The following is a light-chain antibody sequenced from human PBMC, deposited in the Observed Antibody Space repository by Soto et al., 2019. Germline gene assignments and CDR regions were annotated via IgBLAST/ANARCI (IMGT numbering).Light chain of an antibody. V-gene: IGLV1-40*01. CDR1: TSNIGAGYD. CDR2: SHN. Sequence: QSVLTQPPSVSGAPGQRVTISCTGSTSNIGAGYDVHWYQQLPGTAPRLLISSHNNRPSGVPDRFFGSKSGTSASLTISGIQTDDEAEYYCASIARYGTSVFGTGTKLTVL. CDR3: ASIARYGTSV. J-gene: IGLJ1*01.